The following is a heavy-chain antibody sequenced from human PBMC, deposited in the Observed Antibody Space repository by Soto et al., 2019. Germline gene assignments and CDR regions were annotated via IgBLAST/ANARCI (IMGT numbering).Heavy chain of an antibody. CDR1: GYTFTTYT. Sequence: QVHLVQSGAEVKKPGASVKVSCKASGYTFTTYTMHWVRQAPEQRLEWMGWINPGNGITKYSQNFQDRVTLTGDTSASTAYMDLGSLPSADTAVYYCARDIAGSYKAFDYWGQGTLVTVSS. D-gene: IGHD1-26*01. V-gene: IGHV1-3*01. CDR3: ARDIAGSYKAFDY. CDR2: INPGNGIT. J-gene: IGHJ4*02.